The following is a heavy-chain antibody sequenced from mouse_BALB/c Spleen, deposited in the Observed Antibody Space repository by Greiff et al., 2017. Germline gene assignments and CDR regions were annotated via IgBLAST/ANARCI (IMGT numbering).Heavy chain of an antibody. J-gene: IGHJ4*01. Sequence: QVQLQQSGPELVKPGASVRISCKASGYTFTSYYIHWVKQRPGQGLEWIGWIYPGNVNTKYNEKFKGKATLTADKSSSTAYMQLSSLTSEDSAVYFCARSLRDGYYAMDYWGQGTSVTVSS. CDR3: ARSLRDGYYAMDY. CDR1: GYTFTSYY. V-gene: IGHV1S56*01. D-gene: IGHD1-1*01. CDR2: IYPGNVNT.